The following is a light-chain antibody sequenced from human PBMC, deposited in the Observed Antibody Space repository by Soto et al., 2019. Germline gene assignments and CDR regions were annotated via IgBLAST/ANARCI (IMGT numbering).Light chain of an antibody. J-gene: IGLJ2*01. CDR1: SSDVGGYNY. CDR3: SSYAGSNNPVI. CDR2: EVS. Sequence: QSALTQPPSASGSPGQSVTISCTGTSSDVGGYNYVSWYQQHPGKAPKFLIFEVSRRPSGVPDRFSGSKSGNTASLTVSGLPVDDEADYYCSSYAGSNNPVIFGGGTKLTVL. V-gene: IGLV2-8*01.